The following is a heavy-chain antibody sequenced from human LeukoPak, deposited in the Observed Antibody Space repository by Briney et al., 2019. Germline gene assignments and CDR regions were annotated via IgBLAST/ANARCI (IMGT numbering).Heavy chain of an antibody. J-gene: IGHJ4*02. Sequence: GGSLRLSCAASGFTFDDSVMSWVRQAPGKGLEWVSGINWNGGSTGYADSVKGRFTISRDNAKNSLYLQMSSLRAEDTALYYCARDWFTRLGELSPDRAFDYWGQGTLVTVSS. CDR3: ARDWFTRLGELSPDRAFDY. D-gene: IGHD3-16*02. V-gene: IGHV3-20*04. CDR1: GFTFDDSV. CDR2: INWNGGST.